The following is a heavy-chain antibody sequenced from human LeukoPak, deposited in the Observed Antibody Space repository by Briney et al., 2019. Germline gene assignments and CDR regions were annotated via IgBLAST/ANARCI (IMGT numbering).Heavy chain of an antibody. Sequence: SGRSLRLSCAASGFTFSSYGMHWVRQAPGKGLEWVAVISYDGSNKYYADSVKGRFTISRDNSKNTVWLQMNSLRAEDTAIYYCAKDEKPDGLWSIDYWGQGTLVTVSS. V-gene: IGHV3-30*18. CDR3: AKDEKPDGLWSIDY. CDR2: ISYDGSNK. J-gene: IGHJ4*02. CDR1: GFTFSSYG. D-gene: IGHD3-3*01.